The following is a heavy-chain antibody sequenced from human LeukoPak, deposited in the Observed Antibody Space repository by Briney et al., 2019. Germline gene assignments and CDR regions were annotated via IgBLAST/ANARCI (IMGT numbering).Heavy chain of an antibody. Sequence: GGSLRLSCAASGFSFSAYAMNWVRQAPGKGLEWVSAISGSDDSTYYAESVKGRFTISRDNSKNTLLLQMNSLTVEDTAVYYCAKFACTSTSCYNNFWGQGTLVTVSS. CDR1: GFSFSAYA. V-gene: IGHV3-23*01. CDR2: ISGSDDST. CDR3: AKFACTSTSCYNNF. D-gene: IGHD2-2*02. J-gene: IGHJ1*01.